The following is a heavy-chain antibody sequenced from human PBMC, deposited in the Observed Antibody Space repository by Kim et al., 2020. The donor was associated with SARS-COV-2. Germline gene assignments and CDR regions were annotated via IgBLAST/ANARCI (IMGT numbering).Heavy chain of an antibody. CDR2: IYYSGST. Sequence: SETLSLTCTVSGGSISSYYWSWIRQPPGKGLEWIGYIYYSGSTNYNPSLKSRVTISVDTSKNQFSLKLSSVTAADTAVYYCARGSLWSYGDYELVYWGQGTLVTVSS. CDR3: ARGSLWSYGDYELVY. CDR1: GGSISSYY. J-gene: IGHJ4*02. V-gene: IGHV4-59*13. D-gene: IGHD4-17*01.